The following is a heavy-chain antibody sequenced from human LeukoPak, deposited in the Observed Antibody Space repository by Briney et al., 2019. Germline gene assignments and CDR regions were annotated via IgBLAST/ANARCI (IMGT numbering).Heavy chain of an antibody. D-gene: IGHD3-22*01. CDR2: VYYSGST. CDR3: ARGSPHSSGYSPSWSDP. J-gene: IGHJ5*02. V-gene: IGHV4-39*07. Sequence: PSETLSLTCTVSGGSISSSSHYWGWIRQPPGKGLEWIGSVYYSGSTYYNPSLKSRVTISLDTSKNQFSLKLSSVTAADTAVYYCARGSPHSSGYSPSWSDPWGQGILVTVSS. CDR1: GGSISSSSHY.